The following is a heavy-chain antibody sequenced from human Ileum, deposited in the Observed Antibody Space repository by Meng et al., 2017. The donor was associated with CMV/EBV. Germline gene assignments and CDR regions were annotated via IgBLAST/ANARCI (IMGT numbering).Heavy chain of an antibody. D-gene: IGHD1-26*01. CDR3: TRGRVGDWGFDF. CDR2: INHRGTT. J-gene: IGHJ4*02. V-gene: IGHV4-34*01. CDR1: GGSLSSFS. Sequence: HQWCTGLLKPSETLSPTCVGTGGSLSSFSLTWIRQPPGKGPEWIGDINHRGTTNYSPSLKSRVTISIDTSKKQFSLRVSSLTAADTAVYYCTRGRVGDWGFDFWGQGTLVTVSS.